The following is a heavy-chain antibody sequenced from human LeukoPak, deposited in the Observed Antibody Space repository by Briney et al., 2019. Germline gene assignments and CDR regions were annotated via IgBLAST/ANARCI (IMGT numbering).Heavy chain of an antibody. CDR2: ISSGSSVI. V-gene: IGHV3-48*02. CDR3: ARVRPNYGGKGYFDN. Sequence: GGSLRLSCAASGFTLSSFGMNWVRQALGKGLEGLEWVSYISSGSSVIYYAESVKGRFTISRDNAKNSLYLQMNSLRDEDTVVYYCARVRPNYGGKGYFDNWGQGTLVTVSS. J-gene: IGHJ4*02. CDR1: GFTLSSFG. D-gene: IGHD4-23*01.